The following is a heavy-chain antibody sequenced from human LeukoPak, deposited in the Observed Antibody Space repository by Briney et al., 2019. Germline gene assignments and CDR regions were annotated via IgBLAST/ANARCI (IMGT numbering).Heavy chain of an antibody. CDR2: IYYSGST. D-gene: IGHD6-13*01. CDR1: GGSISSSSYY. CDR3: ARGQNRRIALNWFDP. V-gene: IGHV4-39*01. Sequence: PSETLSLTCTVSGGSISSSSYYWGWIRQPPGTGLEWIGSIYYSGSTYYNPSLKSRVTISVDTSKNQFSLKLSSVTAADTAVYYCARGQNRRIALNWFDPWGQGTLVTVSS. J-gene: IGHJ5*02.